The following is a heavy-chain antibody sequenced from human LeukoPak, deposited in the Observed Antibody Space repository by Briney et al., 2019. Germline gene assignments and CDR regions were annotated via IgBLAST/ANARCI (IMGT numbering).Heavy chain of an antibody. J-gene: IGHJ4*02. CDR1: GGSFSGYY. CDR2: INHSGST. Sequence: SETLSLTCAVYGGSFSGYYWSWIRQPPGKGLEWIGEINHSGSTNYNPSLKSRVTISVDTSKNQFSLELSSVTAADTAVYYCARGPGIVGATDFDYWGQGTLVTVSS. V-gene: IGHV4-34*01. CDR3: ARGPGIVGATDFDY. D-gene: IGHD1-26*01.